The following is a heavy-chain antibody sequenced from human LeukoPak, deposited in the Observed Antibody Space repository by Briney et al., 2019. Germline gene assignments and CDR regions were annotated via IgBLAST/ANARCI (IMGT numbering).Heavy chain of an antibody. CDR1: GGSISSGGYY. D-gene: IGHD3-3*01. V-gene: IGHV4-31*03. J-gene: IGHJ4*02. Sequence: MSSETLSLTCTVSGGSISSGGYYWSWIRQHPGKGLEWIGYIYYSGSTYYNPSLKSRVTISVDTSKNQFSLKLSSVTAADTAVYYCARGRGQTSAEYYDFWSGKTAHHKYYFDYWGQGTLVTVSS. CDR2: IYYSGST. CDR3: ARGRGQTSAEYYDFWSGKTAHHKYYFDY.